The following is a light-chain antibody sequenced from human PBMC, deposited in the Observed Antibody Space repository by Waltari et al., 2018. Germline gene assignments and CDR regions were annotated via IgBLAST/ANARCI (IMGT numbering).Light chain of an antibody. CDR3: AIWDCGLSRLV. Sequence: QSVLTQPPSVSAAPGQKVTLSCSGSGFTIEKIHVSWYQQFPGTAPKLLIYDNEKPSSGISDRVSGARSGTSATLGITGLQSGDEADYYCAIWDCGLSRLVFGGGTKLTVL. J-gene: IGLJ2*01. CDR1: GFTIEKIH. CDR2: DNE. V-gene: IGLV1-51*01.